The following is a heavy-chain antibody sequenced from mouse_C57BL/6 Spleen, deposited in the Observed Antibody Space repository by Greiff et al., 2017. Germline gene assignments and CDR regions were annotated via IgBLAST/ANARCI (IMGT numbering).Heavy chain of an antibody. CDR2: IYPGGGYT. V-gene: IGHV1-63*01. Sequence: QVQLKESGAGLVRPGTSVKMSCKASGYTFTNFWIGWAKQRPGHGLEWIGDIYPGGGYTNYNEKFKGKATLTADKSSSTAYMQFSSLTSEDTAIYYCARNYGSSYRYFDVWGTGTTVTVSS. D-gene: IGHD1-1*01. CDR3: ARNYGSSYRYFDV. J-gene: IGHJ1*03. CDR1: GYTFTNFW.